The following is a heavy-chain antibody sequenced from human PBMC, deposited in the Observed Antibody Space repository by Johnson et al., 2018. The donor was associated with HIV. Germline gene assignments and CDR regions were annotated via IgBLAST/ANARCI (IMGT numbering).Heavy chain of an antibody. CDR1: GFTFSSYD. CDR2: IGTAGDT. Sequence: VQLMESGGGLVQHGGSLRLSCAASGFTFSSYDMHWVRQATGKGLEWVSAIGTAGDTYYPGSVKGRFTISRENAKNSLYLQMNSLRAGDTAVYYCARLRRMGAFDIWGQGTMVTVSS. V-gene: IGHV3-13*01. J-gene: IGHJ3*02. CDR3: ARLRRMGAFDI. D-gene: IGHD2-8*01.